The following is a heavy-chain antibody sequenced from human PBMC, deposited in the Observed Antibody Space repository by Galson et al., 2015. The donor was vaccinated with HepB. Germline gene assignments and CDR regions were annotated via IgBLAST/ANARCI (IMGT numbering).Heavy chain of an antibody. V-gene: IGHV5-10-1*04. D-gene: IGHD3-3*01. Sequence: QSGAEVKKPGESLRISCTGSGYSFTSYWMSWVRQMPGKGLEWMGIIDPSDSYIKYSPSFQGQVIISVDKSISTAYLQWSSLKASDSAMYYCARQVSDYYGMDVWGQGTAVTDSS. CDR2: IDPSDSYI. CDR3: ARQVSDYYGMDV. J-gene: IGHJ6*02. CDR1: GYSFTSYW.